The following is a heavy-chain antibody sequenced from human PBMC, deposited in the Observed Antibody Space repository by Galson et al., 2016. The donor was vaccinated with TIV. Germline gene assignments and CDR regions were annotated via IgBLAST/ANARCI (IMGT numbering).Heavy chain of an antibody. CDR1: GYIFTRYY. CDR3: ARRMHRLSITFDS. J-gene: IGHJ4*02. Sequence: SVKVSCKASGYIFTRYYIHWVRQAPGQGLEWMGRINPNSGGTEYAQTFQGRVTMTRDTSLSTAYMELISLRSDDAALYYWARRMHRLSITFDSWGQGTLVPVSS. V-gene: IGHV1-2*06. CDR2: INPNSGGT. D-gene: IGHD6-25*01.